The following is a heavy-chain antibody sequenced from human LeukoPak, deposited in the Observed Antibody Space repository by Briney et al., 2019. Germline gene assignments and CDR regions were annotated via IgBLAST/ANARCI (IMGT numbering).Heavy chain of an antibody. Sequence: PWGSLRLSCAASGFTFSSYSMHWVRQAPGKGLEWVAVIWYDGSNKYCADSVKGRFTISRDNSKNTLYVQMNSLRVEDTAVYYCARDLGGRYGYFDYWGQGTVVSVSA. V-gene: IGHV3-33*01. CDR3: ARDLGGRYGYFDY. CDR1: GFTFSSYS. CDR2: IWYDGSNK. J-gene: IGHJ4*02. D-gene: IGHD1-26*01.